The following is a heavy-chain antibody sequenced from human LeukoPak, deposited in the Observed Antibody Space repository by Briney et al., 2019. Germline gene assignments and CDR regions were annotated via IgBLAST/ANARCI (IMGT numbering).Heavy chain of an antibody. CDR3: ARDGVGAAAGTPFDY. D-gene: IGHD6-13*01. V-gene: IGHV1-18*01. CDR1: GYAFTSYG. J-gene: IGHJ4*02. CDR2: ISAYNGNT. Sequence: ASVKVSCKASGYAFTSYGISWVRQAPGQGLEWMGWISAYNGNTNYAQKLQGRVTMTTDTSTSTAYMELGSLRSDDTAVYYCARDGVGAAAGTPFDYWGQGTLVTVSS.